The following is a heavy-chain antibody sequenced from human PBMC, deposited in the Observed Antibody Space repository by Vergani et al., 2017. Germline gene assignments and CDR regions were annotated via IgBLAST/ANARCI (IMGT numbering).Heavy chain of an antibody. CDR1: GFTFSSYA. CDR2: ISYDGSNK. Sequence: QVQLVESGGGVVQPGRSLRLSCAASGFTFSSYAMHWVRQAPGKGLEWVAVISYDGSNKYYADSVKGRFTISRDNSKNTLYLQMNSLRAEDTAVYYCAKDKVTMIVVVIGYFYYWGQGTLVTVSS. V-gene: IGHV3-30-3*01. J-gene: IGHJ4*02. D-gene: IGHD3-22*01. CDR3: AKDKVTMIVVVIGYFYY.